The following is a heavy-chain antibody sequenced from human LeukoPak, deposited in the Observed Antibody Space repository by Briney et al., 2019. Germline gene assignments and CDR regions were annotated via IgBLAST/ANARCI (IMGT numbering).Heavy chain of an antibody. D-gene: IGHD3-10*01. CDR2: INPNSGGT. J-gene: IGHJ4*02. V-gene: IGHV1-2*02. CDR1: GYTFTGYY. Sequence: ASVNVSCKASGYTFTGYYIHWLRQAPGQGLEWMRFINPNSGGTNYAQKFQGRVTMTRDTSISTAYMELSSLTSDDTAVYYCARDLEGYHYGSGNYPQWGQGTLITVSS. CDR3: ARDLEGYHYGSGNYPQ.